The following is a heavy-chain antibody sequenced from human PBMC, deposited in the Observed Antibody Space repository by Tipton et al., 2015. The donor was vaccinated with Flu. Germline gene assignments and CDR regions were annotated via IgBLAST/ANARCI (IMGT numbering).Heavy chain of an antibody. Sequence: GSLRLSCAASGFTFSSDWMSWVRQAPGKGLEWVANIKQDGSEKYYVDSVKGRFTISRDNAKNSLYLQMNSLRAEDTAVYYCAREDRIFSADYWGHGTLVTVSS. CDR1: GFTFSSDW. CDR3: AREDRIFSADY. J-gene: IGHJ4*01. CDR2: IKQDGSEK. V-gene: IGHV3-7*01. D-gene: IGHD2-15*01.